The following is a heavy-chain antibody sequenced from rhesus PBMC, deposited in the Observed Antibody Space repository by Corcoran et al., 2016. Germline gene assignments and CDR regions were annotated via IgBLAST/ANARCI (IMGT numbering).Heavy chain of an antibody. D-gene: IGHD1-14*01. J-gene: IGHJ4*01. CDR3: TRTPDSWNVIDS. V-gene: IGHV4-165*02. CDR2: IGGTGGST. Sequence: QVRLQESGPGLVKPSETLSLTCAVPGGSISDYYWTWIRNPPGTGLGGIGYIGGTGGSTHYKPSFKSRVTISTDTSKNQFSLMMSSVTAADTAFYYCTRTPDSWNVIDSWGQGVLVTVSS. CDR1: GGSISDYY.